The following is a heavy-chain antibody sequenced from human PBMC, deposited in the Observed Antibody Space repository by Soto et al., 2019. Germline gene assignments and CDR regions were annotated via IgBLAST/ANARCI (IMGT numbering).Heavy chain of an antibody. V-gene: IGHV3-48*02. CDR1: GFTFSSYS. J-gene: IGHJ6*02. CDR2: ISSSSSTI. CDR3: AGDPHAVLSGPYYYYGLDV. D-gene: IGHD2-2*01. Sequence: EVQLVESGGGLVQPGGSLRLSCAASGFTFSSYSMNWVRQAPGKGLEWVSYISSSSSTIYYADSVKGRFTISRDNAKNTLYLKMNRLRDEDTVVAYCAGDPHAVLSGPYYYYGLDVWGQGTTVTVSS.